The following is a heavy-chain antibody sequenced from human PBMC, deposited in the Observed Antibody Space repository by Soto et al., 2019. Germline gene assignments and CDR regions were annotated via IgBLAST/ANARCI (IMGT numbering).Heavy chain of an antibody. CDR3: ARDKSGSYGVPFDY. J-gene: IGHJ4*02. CDR2: IWYDGSNK. D-gene: IGHD1-26*01. V-gene: IGHV3-33*01. CDR1: GFTFSSYG. Sequence: PGGSLRLSCAASGFTFSSYGMHWVRQAPGKGLEWVAVIWYDGSNKYYADSVKGRFTISRDNSKNTLYLQMNSLRAEGTAVYYCARDKSGSYGVPFDYWGQGTLVTVSS.